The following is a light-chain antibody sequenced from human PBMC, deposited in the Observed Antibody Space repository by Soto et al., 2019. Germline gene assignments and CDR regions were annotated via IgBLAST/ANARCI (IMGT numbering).Light chain of an antibody. CDR1: HSVSSR. J-gene: IGKJ4*01. V-gene: IGKV3-15*01. CDR2: GAS. CDR3: QHYTNWPLT. Sequence: EIVMTQSPATLSVSPGERANLSCRASHSVSSRLAWYQQKPGQAPRLLIYGASTRATGLPARFTGSGSRTEFTLTISSLQSEDFAVYYCQHYTNWPLTFGGGTKVEIK.